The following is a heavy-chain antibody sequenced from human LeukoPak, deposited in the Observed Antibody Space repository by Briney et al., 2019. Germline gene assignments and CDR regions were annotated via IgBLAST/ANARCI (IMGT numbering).Heavy chain of an antibody. J-gene: IGHJ4*02. CDR2: INPSGGST. CDR1: GYTFTSYY. CDR3: AREAEDSSGPSYYFDY. V-gene: IGHV1-46*01. D-gene: IGHD6-19*01. Sequence: ASVKVSCKASGYTFTSYYMHWVRQAPGQGLEWMGIINPSGGSTSYAQKFQGRVTMTRDTSTSTVYMELSSLRSDDTAVYYCAREAEDSSGPSYYFDYWGQGTLVTVSS.